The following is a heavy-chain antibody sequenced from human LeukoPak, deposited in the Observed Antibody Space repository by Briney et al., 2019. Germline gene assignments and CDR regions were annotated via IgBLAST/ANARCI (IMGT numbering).Heavy chain of an antibody. CDR3: AREACNSTSCYYYFDY. CDR2: IYSGGST. CDR1: GFTVSSNY. V-gene: IGHV3-53*01. D-gene: IGHD2-2*01. J-gene: IGHJ4*02. Sequence: GGSLRLSCAASGFTVSSNYMSWVRQAPGKGLEWVSVIYSGGSTYYADSVRGRFTISRDNAKNSLYLQMNSLRAEDTAVYYCAREACNSTSCYYYFDYWGQGTLVTVSS.